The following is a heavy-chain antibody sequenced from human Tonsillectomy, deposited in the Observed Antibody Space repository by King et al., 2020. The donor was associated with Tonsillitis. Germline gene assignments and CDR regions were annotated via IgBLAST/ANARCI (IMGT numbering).Heavy chain of an antibody. CDR1: GFTFSSYS. CDR3: ASGSLEWLFGMDV. D-gene: IGHD3-3*01. J-gene: IGHJ6*02. CDR2: ISSSSSYI. V-gene: IGHV3-21*01. Sequence: QLVQSGGGLVKPGGSLRLSCAASGFTFSSYSMNWVRQAPGKGLEWVSSISSSSSYIYYADSVKGRFTISRDNAKNSLYLQMNSLRAEDTAVYYCASGSLEWLFGMDVWGQGTTVTVSS.